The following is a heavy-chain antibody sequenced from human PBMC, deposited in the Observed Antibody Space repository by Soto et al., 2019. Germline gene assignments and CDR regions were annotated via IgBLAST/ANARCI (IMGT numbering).Heavy chain of an antibody. D-gene: IGHD2-2*01. J-gene: IGHJ6*03. CDR2: ISYDGSNK. CDR3: AKDDRYCSGTSCDYYYYYYMDV. Sequence: QVQLVESGGGVVQPGRSLRLSCAASGFTLSSFGMHWVRQAPGKGLEWVAVISYDGSNKYYADSVKGRFTISRDNSKNTMYLQMNSLRGEDTAVYYCAKDDRYCSGTSCDYYYYYYMDVWGKGTTVTVSS. CDR1: GFTLSSFG. V-gene: IGHV3-30*18.